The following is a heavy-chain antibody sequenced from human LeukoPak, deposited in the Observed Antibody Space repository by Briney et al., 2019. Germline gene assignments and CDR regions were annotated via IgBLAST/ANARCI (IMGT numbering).Heavy chain of an antibody. D-gene: IGHD6-25*01. Sequence: SQTLSLTCAISGDSVSSNSAALNWSRQSPSRGLEWLGRTYYRSKWYIYYAVSMKSRIIINPDTSKNQFSLQVNSVTADDTAVYYCARSYSGRIDYWGQGTLVTVSS. CDR2: TYYRSKWYI. CDR3: ARSYSGRIDY. J-gene: IGHJ4*02. CDR1: GDSVSSNSAA. V-gene: IGHV6-1*01.